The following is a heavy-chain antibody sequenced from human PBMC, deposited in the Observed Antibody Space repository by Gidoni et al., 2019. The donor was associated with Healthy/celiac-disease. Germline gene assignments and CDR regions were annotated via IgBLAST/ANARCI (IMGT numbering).Heavy chain of an antibody. V-gene: IGHV4-59*01. CDR3: ARGRPGYSYEG. Sequence: QVQLQESGPGLVKPSEILSLTCTVSGGSISSYYWSWIRQPPGKGLEWIGYTYYSGSTNYNPSLKSRVTISVDTSKNQFSLKLSSVTAADTAVYYCARGRPGYSYEGWGQGTLVTVSS. D-gene: IGHD5-18*01. CDR1: GGSISSYY. J-gene: IGHJ4*02. CDR2: TYYSGST.